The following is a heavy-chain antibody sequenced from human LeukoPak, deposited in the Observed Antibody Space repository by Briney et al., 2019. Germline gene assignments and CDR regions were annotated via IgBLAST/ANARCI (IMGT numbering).Heavy chain of an antibody. CDR2: INPSGGST. Sequence: GASVKVSCKASGYTFTSYYMHWVRQAPGQGLEWMGIINPSGGSTSYAQKFQGRVTMTRDTSISTAYMELSRLRSDDTAVYYCARDYNRRGANDSSGYPLLYYWYFDLWGRGTLVTVSS. CDR3: ARDYNRRGANDSSGYPLLYYWYFDL. CDR1: GYTFTSYY. J-gene: IGHJ2*01. V-gene: IGHV1-46*01. D-gene: IGHD3-22*01.